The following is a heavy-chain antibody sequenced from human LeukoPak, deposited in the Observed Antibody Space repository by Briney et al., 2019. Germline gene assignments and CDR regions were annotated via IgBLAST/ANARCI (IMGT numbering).Heavy chain of an antibody. V-gene: IGHV3-30-3*01. J-gene: IGHJ6*02. Sequence: GVSLRLSRSASGFTFSYYAMHWVRQAPGKGLEGVAPISYDGSNIQYADWLKCRFTISRDNSKNTLYLQMNRLRVDDTAVYYCARDLPPEGTWGQGTTVTASS. CDR2: ISYDGSNI. CDR1: GFTFSYYA. CDR3: ARDLPPEGT.